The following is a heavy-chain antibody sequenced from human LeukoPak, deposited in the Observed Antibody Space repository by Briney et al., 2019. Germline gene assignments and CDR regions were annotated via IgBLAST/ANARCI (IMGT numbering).Heavy chain of an antibody. CDR3: ARASIAARPGFDY. Sequence: SVKVSCKASGGTFSSYTISWVRQAPGQGLEWMGRIIPILGIANYAQKFQGRVTITADKYTRTAYMELSSLRSEDTAVYYCARASIAARPGFDYWGQGTLVTVSS. CDR2: IIPILGIA. D-gene: IGHD6-6*01. CDR1: GGTFSSYT. V-gene: IGHV1-69*02. J-gene: IGHJ4*02.